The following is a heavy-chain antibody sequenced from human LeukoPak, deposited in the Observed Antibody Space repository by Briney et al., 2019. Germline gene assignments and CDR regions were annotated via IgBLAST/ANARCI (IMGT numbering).Heavy chain of an antibody. V-gene: IGHV1-3*01. CDR2: INAGTGNT. CDR1: GYTFTAYA. CDR3: ARGVYGDFYFDF. J-gene: IGHJ4*02. D-gene: IGHD4-17*01. Sequence: ASVTVSCKASGYTFTAYAMHWVRQAPGQRPEWMGWINAGTGNTRYSQKFQGRVTITRDTSASTVYMELSSLKSEDMAVYYCARGVYGDFYFDFWGQGTLVTVSS.